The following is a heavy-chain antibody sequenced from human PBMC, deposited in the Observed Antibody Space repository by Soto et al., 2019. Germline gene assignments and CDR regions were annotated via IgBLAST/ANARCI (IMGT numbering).Heavy chain of an antibody. J-gene: IGHJ3*02. D-gene: IGHD6-19*01. CDR1: GFTFSSYA. CDR2: ISYDGSNK. CDR3: ARYDVAGDDAFDI. V-gene: IGHV3-30-3*01. Sequence: GGSLRLSCAASGFTFSSYAMHWVRQAPGKGLEWVAVISYDGSNKYYADSVKGRFTISRDNSKNTLYLQMNGLRAEDTAVYYWARYDVAGDDAFDIWGQGTMVTVSS.